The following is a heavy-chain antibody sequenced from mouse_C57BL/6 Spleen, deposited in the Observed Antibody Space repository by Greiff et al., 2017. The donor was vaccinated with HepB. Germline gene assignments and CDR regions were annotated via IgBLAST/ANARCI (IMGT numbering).Heavy chain of an antibody. CDR3: ARRGEDYYGSSPFDY. CDR1: GYTFTSSG. CDR2: IYPRSGNT. V-gene: IGHV1-81*01. J-gene: IGHJ2*01. Sequence: QVQLQQSGAELARPGASVKLSCKASGYTFTSSGISWVKQRTGPGLEWIGEIYPRSGNTYYNEKFKGKAPLTAAKSSSTAYMALRSLTSEDSAVYFCARRGEDYYGSSPFDYWGQGTTLTVSS. D-gene: IGHD1-1*01.